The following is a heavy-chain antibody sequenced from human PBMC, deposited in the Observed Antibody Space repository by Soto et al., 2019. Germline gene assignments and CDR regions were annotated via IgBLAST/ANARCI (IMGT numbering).Heavy chain of an antibody. J-gene: IGHJ6*02. Sequence: GESLKISCKGSGYSFSDYWIGWVRQMPGKGLEWMGIIYPGDSDTRYSPSFQGQVTISVDKSISTAYLQWSSLKASDTAIYYCARRDLVNYYYGMDVWGQGTTVTVSS. CDR3: ARRDLVNYYYGMDV. CDR1: GYSFSDYW. V-gene: IGHV5-51*01. CDR2: IYPGDSDT. D-gene: IGHD6-6*01.